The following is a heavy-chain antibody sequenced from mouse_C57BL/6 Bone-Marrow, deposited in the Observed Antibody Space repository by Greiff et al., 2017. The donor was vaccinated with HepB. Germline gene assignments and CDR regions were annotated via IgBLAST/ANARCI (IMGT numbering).Heavy chain of an antibody. CDR2: ISGGGGNT. D-gene: IGHD1-1*01. CDR1: GFTFSSYT. V-gene: IGHV5-9*01. J-gene: IGHJ3*01. Sequence: EVKLVESGGGLVKPGGSLKLSCAASGFTFSSYTMSWVRQTPEKRLEWVATISGGGGNTYYPDSVKGRFTISRDNAKNTLYLQMSSLRSEDTALYYCARAYGGFAYWGQGTLVTVSA. CDR3: ARAYGGFAY.